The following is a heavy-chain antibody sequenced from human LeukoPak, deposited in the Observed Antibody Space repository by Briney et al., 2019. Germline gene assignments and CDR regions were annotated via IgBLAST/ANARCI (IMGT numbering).Heavy chain of an antibody. CDR3: AKGRTRSSVVVTAIPSY. CDR1: GFTFSSYG. CDR2: IRYDGSNK. D-gene: IGHD2-21*02. J-gene: IGHJ4*02. Sequence: GGSLRLSCAASGFTFSSYGMHWVRQAPGKGLEWVAFIRYDGSNKYYADSVKGRFTISRDNSKNTLYLQMNSLRAEDTAVYYCAKGRTRSSVVVTAIPSYWGQGTLVTVSS. V-gene: IGHV3-30*02.